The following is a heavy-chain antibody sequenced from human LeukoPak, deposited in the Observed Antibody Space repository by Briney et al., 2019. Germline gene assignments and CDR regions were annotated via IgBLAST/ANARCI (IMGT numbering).Heavy chain of an antibody. CDR3: AKDFPGIVPAAIGYNWFDP. CDR2: IRYDGSNK. D-gene: IGHD2-2*01. Sequence: GRSLRLSCAASGFTFSSYGMHWVRQAPGKGLEWVAFIRYDGSNKYYADSVKGRFTISRDNSKNTLYLQMNSLRAEDTAVYYCAKDFPGIVPAAIGYNWFDPWGQGTLVTVSS. J-gene: IGHJ5*02. V-gene: IGHV3-30*02. CDR1: GFTFSSYG.